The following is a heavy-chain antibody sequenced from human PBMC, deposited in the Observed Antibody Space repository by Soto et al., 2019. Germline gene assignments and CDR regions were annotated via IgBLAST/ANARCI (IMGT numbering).Heavy chain of an antibody. CDR3: AKAYKPGSGGSRSLGAFDI. CDR2: ISGSGGST. V-gene: IGHV3-23*01. J-gene: IGHJ3*02. Sequence: EVQLLESGGGLVQPGGSLRLSCAASGFTFSSYAMSWVRQAPGKGLEWVSAISGSGGSTYYADSVKGRFTISRDNSKNTLYLQMNGLRAEDTAVYYCAKAYKPGSGGSRSLGAFDIWGQGTMVTVSS. D-gene: IGHD2-15*01. CDR1: GFTFSSYA.